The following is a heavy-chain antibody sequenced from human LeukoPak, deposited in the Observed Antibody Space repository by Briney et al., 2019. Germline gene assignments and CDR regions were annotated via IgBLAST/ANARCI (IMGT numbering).Heavy chain of an antibody. CDR2: ISGSGGST. J-gene: IGHJ6*02. CDR1: GFTFGSYA. D-gene: IGHD3-3*01. V-gene: IGHV3-23*01. CDR3: AKDLARFWSGYYRYYYYGMDV. Sequence: GGSLRLSCAASGFTFGSYAMSWVRQAPGKGLEWVSAISGSGGSTYYADSVKGRFTISRDNSKNTLYLQMNSLRAEDTAVYYCAKDLARFWSGYYRYYYYGMDVWGQGTTVTVSS.